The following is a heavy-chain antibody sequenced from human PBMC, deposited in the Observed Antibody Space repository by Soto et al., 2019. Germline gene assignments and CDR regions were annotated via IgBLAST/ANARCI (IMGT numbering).Heavy chain of an antibody. D-gene: IGHD1-1*01. V-gene: IGHV3-33*01. J-gene: IGHJ5*02. CDR1: GFTFRSNG. Sequence: QVQLVESGGGVVQPGTSLRLSCAASGFTFRSNGMHWVRQAPGKGLEWVAFIWFDGSDNNHADSVRGRFTISRDNFQNTLYLQMTSLRVEDTAVYYCERWTGSDRGAWDLWGQGTLVTVSS. CDR2: IWFDGSDN. CDR3: ERWTGSDRGAWDL.